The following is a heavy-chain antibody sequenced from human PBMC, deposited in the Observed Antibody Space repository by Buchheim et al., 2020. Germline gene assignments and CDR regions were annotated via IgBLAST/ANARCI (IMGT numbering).Heavy chain of an antibody. CDR1: GFTFSSYG. CDR2: ISYDGSNK. V-gene: IGHV3-30*03. J-gene: IGHJ6*03. Sequence: QVQLVESGGGVVQPGRSLRLSCAASGFTFSSYGMHWVRQAPGKGLEWVAVISYDGSNKYYADSVKGRFTISRDNSKNKLYLQMNSLRAEDTAVYYCARDLRRQLPHPSYMDVWGKGTT. CDR3: ARDLRRQLPHPSYMDV. D-gene: IGHD2-2*01.